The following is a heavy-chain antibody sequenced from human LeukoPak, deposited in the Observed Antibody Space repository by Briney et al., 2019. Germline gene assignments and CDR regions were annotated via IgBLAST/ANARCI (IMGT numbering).Heavy chain of an antibody. V-gene: IGHV3-23*01. D-gene: IGHD6-6*01. CDR3: AKDLSIAARPCFDY. Sequence: GGSLRLSCAASGFTFSSYAMSWVRHAPGKGREWVSVISGIGDYTYFADSVKGRFTIARDNSKNTVYLQMNSLRAEDTAVYYCAKDLSIAARPCFDYWGQGTLVTVSS. J-gene: IGHJ4*02. CDR1: GFTFSSYA. CDR2: ISGIGDYT.